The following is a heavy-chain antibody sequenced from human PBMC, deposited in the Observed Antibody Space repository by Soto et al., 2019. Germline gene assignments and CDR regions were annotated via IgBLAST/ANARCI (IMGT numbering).Heavy chain of an antibody. V-gene: IGHV3-23*01. D-gene: IGHD2-15*01. CDR3: AKGQTYCSGGSCYYYYYMDV. J-gene: IGHJ6*03. Sequence: PGGSLKLSCAASGFTFSIYAMSWARQATGKGLEWVSIISTGADTTYYTDSVKGRFTISRDNSRNTLYLQMNSLRAEDTAVYYCAKGQTYCSGGSCYYYYYMDVWGKGTTVTVSS. CDR1: GFTFSIYA. CDR2: ISTGADTT.